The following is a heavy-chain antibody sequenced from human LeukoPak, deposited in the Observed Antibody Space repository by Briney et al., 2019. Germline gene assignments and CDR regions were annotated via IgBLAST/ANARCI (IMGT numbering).Heavy chain of an antibody. CDR2: ISGSGGST. D-gene: IGHD6-13*01. CDR3: AAIAAAGTWGY. CDR1: GFTFSSYA. J-gene: IGHJ4*02. V-gene: IGHV3-23*01. Sequence: GGSLRLSCAASGFTFSSYAMSWVRQAPGKGLEWVSAISGSGGSTYYADSVKGRFTISRDNAKNSLYLQMNSLRAEDTAVYYCAAIAAAGTWGYWGQGTLVTVSS.